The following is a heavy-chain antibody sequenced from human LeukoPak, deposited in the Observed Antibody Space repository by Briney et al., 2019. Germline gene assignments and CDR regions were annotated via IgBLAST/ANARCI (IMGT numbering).Heavy chain of an antibody. CDR1: GFTFSSSG. Sequence: GGSLRLSCAASGFTFSSSGMHWVRQAPGKGLEWVALISYDGSYIHYADSVKGRFIISRDNSKNTLYLQMNSLRADDTAVYHCARDRYSGSYLQTGPCAHWGQGTLVTVSS. D-gene: IGHD1-26*01. J-gene: IGHJ4*02. V-gene: IGHV3-30*03. CDR3: ARDRYSGSYLQTGPCAH. CDR2: ISYDGSYI.